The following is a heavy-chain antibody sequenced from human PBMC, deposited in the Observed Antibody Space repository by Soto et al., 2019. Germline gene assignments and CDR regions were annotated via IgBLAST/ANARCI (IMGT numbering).Heavy chain of an antibody. J-gene: IGHJ6*02. V-gene: IGHV4-34*01. CDR3: ARGYDYVWGSYPHYYYGMDV. D-gene: IGHD3-16*02. CDR2: INHSGST. CDR1: GGSFSGYY. Sequence: SLTCAVYGGSFSGYYWSWIRQPPGKGLEWIGEINHSGSTNYNPSLKSRVTIPVDTSKNQFSLKLSSVTAADTAVYYCARGYDYVWGSYPHYYYGMDVWGQGTTVTVSS.